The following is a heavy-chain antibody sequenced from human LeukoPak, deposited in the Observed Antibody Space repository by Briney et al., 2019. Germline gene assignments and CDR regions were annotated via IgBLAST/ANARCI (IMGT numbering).Heavy chain of an antibody. D-gene: IGHD3-16*02. V-gene: IGHV3-33*01. J-gene: IGHJ5*02. Sequence: GGSLRLSCAASGFTFSSYGMHWVRQAPGKGLEWVAVIWYDGSNKYYADSVKGRFTISRDNSKNTLYLQMNSLRAEDTAVYYCAREAFVWGSYRSSWFDPWGQGALVTVSS. CDR2: IWYDGSNK. CDR1: GFTFSSYG. CDR3: AREAFVWGSYRSSWFDP.